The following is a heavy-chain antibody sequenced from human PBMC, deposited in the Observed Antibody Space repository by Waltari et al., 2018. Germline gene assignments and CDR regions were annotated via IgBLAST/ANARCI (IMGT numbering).Heavy chain of an antibody. Sequence: EVQLVESGGGLVQPGGSLNLSCAASGFTFRGSAMHWVRQASGKGLEWVGRIRSKANSYATAYAASVKGRFTISRDDSKNTAVYYCARVIQQLALYDAFDIWGQGTMVTVSS. CDR3: DI. CDR2: IRSKANSYAT. CDR1: GFTFRGSA. J-gene: IGHJ3*02. V-gene: IGHV3-73*01. D-gene: IGHD6-13*01.